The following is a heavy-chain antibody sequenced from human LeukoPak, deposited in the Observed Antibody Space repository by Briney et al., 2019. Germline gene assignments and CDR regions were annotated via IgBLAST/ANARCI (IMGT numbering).Heavy chain of an antibody. Sequence: SETLSLTCTVSGGSISSGGYYWSWIRQHPGKGLEWIGYIYYSGSTYYNPSLKSRVTISVDTSKNQFSLKLSSVTAADAAVYYCASVLWSGYHAFDYWGQGTLVTVSS. CDR2: IYYSGST. CDR1: GGSISSGGYY. V-gene: IGHV4-31*03. J-gene: IGHJ4*02. CDR3: ASVLWSGYHAFDY. D-gene: IGHD3-3*01.